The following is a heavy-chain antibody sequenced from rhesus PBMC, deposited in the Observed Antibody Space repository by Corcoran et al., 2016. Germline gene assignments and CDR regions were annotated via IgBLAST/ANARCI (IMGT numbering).Heavy chain of an antibody. CDR1: GGSISDSYY. J-gene: IGHJ4*01. Sequence: QVHLQESGPGLVKPSETLSLTCPVSGGSISDSYYWNWIRPPPGKGLEWMGRIYGTIVSTSYNTSLKSRVTISKDTSKNQFSLKLTSVTAADTAVYYCARQRDGSGYYRVDYWGQGVLVTVSS. CDR2: IYGTIVST. CDR3: ARQRDGSGYYRVDY. V-gene: IGHV4-143*01. D-gene: IGHD3-28*01.